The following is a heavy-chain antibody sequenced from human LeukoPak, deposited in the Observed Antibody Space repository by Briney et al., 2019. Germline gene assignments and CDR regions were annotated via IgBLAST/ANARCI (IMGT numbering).Heavy chain of an antibody. CDR1: GGSISSYY. CDR3: ARARDYYDSTFDY. CDR2: IYYSGST. V-gene: IGHV4-59*01. J-gene: IGHJ4*02. Sequence: PSETLSLTCTVSGGSISSYYWSWLRQPPGKGLEWIGYIYYSGSTNYNPSLKSRVTISVDTSKNQFSLKLSSVTAADTAVYYCARARDYYDSTFDYWGQGTLVTVS. D-gene: IGHD3-22*01.